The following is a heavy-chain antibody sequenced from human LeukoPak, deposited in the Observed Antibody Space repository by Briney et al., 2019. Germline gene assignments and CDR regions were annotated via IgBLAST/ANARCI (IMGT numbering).Heavy chain of an antibody. D-gene: IGHD3-22*01. CDR3: VKGEDMYYYDSSGYYAGSNDY. CDR1: GFTFSSYA. J-gene: IGHJ4*02. V-gene: IGHV3-23*01. CDR2: ISGSGGST. Sequence: QPGGSLRLSCAASGFTFSSYAMSWVRQAPGKGLEWVSAISGSGGSTYYADSVKGRFTISRDNSKNTLYLQMNSLRAEDTAVYYCVKGEDMYYYDSSGYYAGSNDYWGQGTLVTVSS.